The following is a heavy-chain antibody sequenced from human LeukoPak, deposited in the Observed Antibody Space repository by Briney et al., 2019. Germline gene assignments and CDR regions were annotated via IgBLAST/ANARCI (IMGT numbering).Heavy chain of an antibody. CDR3: ARKVPSVDAFDI. CDR1: GYTFTSYD. D-gene: IGHD2-2*01. J-gene: IGHJ3*02. V-gene: IGHV1-8*02. CDR2: MNPNSGNT. Sequence: ASVKVSCKASGYTFTSYDINWVRQATGQGLEWMGWMNPNSGNTGYAQKFQGRVTMTRNTSISTAYMELSSLRSEDTAVYYCARKVPSVDAFDIWGQGTMVTVSS.